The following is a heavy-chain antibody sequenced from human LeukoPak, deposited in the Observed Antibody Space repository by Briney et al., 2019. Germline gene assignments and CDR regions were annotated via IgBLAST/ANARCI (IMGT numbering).Heavy chain of an antibody. CDR3: ASRCCSGGTCYLDY. Sequence: SETLSLTCTVSGGSISSSSYYWGWIRQPPGKGLEWIGRIYYSGRTNYNPSLKSRVTISVDTSKKQFSLNLRSVTAADTAIYYCASRCCSGGTCYLDYWGQGTLVTVSS. D-gene: IGHD2-15*01. CDR1: GGSISSSSYY. CDR2: IYYSGRT. V-gene: IGHV4-39*01. J-gene: IGHJ4*02.